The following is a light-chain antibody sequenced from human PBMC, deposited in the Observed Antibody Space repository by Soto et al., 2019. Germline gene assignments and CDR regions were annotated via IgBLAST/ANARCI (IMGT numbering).Light chain of an antibody. J-gene: IGKJ2*01. CDR1: QNITNF. V-gene: IGKV1-39*01. Sequence: IQMTQSPSSLSASVGDRVNITCRASQNITNFLNWYQQKPGKAPSLLIHGASSLHAGVPSTFSGTGSGTEFSLTIGSLAPGDFVTYFCQQIYSAPYTFGQGTRLEI. CDR3: QQIYSAPYT. CDR2: GAS.